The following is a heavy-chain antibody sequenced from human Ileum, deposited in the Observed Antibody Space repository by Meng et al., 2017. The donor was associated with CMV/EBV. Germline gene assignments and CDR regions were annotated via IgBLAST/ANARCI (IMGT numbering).Heavy chain of an antibody. D-gene: IGHD3-10*01. J-gene: IGHJ4*02. Sequence: VQPRVSGPGMAKTSETLSLTCYVSGGSISNYYWSWIRQPAGKGLEWIAHIYTSGTTNYNPSLKSRVTMSVDTSRNQFSLKLTSVTAADTAVYYCARNYGSGNWNFFHYWGQGTLVTVSS. CDR3: ARNYGSGNWNFFHY. V-gene: IGHV4-4*07. CDR2: IYTSGTT. CDR1: GGSISNYY.